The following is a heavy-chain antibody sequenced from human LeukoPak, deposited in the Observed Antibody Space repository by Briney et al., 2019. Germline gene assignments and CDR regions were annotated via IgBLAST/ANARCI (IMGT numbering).Heavy chain of an antibody. V-gene: IGHV1-69*13. J-gene: IGHJ4*02. CDR3: ARGKRGYSYGLIDY. D-gene: IGHD5-18*01. Sequence: ASVKVSCKASGGTFSSYAISWVRQAPGQGLEWMGGIIPIFGTANYAQKFQGRVTITADESMSTAYMELSSLRSEDTAVYYCARGKRGYSYGLIDYWGQGTLVTVSS. CDR1: GGTFSSYA. CDR2: IIPIFGTA.